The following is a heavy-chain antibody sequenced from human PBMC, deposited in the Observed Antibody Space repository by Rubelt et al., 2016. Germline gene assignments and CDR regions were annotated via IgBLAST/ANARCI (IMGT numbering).Heavy chain of an antibody. CDR3: ARGGGSYPRKDYYYMDV. Sequence: GKGLEWVTVISYDGSNKYYADSVKGRFTISRDNSKNTLYLQMNSLRAEDTAVYYCARGGGSYPRKDYYYMDVWGKGTTVTVSS. D-gene: IGHD1-26*01. CDR2: ISYDGSNK. V-gene: IGHV3-33*05. J-gene: IGHJ6*03.